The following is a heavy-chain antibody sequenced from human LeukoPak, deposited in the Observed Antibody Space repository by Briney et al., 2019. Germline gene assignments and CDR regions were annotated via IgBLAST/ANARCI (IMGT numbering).Heavy chain of an antibody. Sequence: SETLSLTCTVSGGSISSSPCHWGWIRQSPGRGLEWIGTICYSGSSYYSSSLKSRVTISANTSKNQISLKLSSVTAADTAVYYCARVRSRGPAPREFDPWGQGTLVTVSS. D-gene: IGHD2-2*01. CDR1: GGSISSSPCH. CDR3: ARVRSRGPAPREFDP. J-gene: IGHJ5*02. V-gene: IGHV4-39*07. CDR2: ICYSGSS.